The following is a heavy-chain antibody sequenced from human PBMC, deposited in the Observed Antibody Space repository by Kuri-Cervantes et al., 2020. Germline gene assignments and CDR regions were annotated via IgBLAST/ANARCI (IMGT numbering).Heavy chain of an antibody. D-gene: IGHD4-23*01. J-gene: IGHJ4*02. V-gene: IGHV3-48*03. CDR3: TRVFRWPNSFDY. CDR2: ISSSGSTI. CDR1: GCTLSSCY. Sequence: GGSLRLSCAASGCTLSSCYMTWVRQAPGKGLEWVSYISSSGSTIYYADSVKGRFTISRDNAKSSLFLQMNSLRAEDTSVYYCTRVFRWPNSFDYWGQGTLVTVSS.